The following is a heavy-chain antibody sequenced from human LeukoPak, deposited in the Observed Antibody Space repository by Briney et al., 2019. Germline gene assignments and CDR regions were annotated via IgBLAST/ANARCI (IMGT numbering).Heavy chain of an antibody. J-gene: IGHJ6*02. CDR1: GFTFSSYS. Sequence: GGSLRLSCAASGFTFSSYSMNWVRQAPGKGLEWVSYISSSSSTIYYADSGKGRFTISRDNAKNLLYLQMNSLRAEDTAVSYCARERAVAGPYYYGMDVWGQGTTVTVSS. CDR2: ISSSSSTI. V-gene: IGHV3-48*01. D-gene: IGHD6-19*01. CDR3: ARERAVAGPYYYGMDV.